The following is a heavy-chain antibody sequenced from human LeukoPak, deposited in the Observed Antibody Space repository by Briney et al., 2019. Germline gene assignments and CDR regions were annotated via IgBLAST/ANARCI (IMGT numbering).Heavy chain of an antibody. D-gene: IGHD3-22*01. Sequence: GGSLRLSCAASGFTFSSYAMSWVRQAPGKGLEWVSAINSPDGSTYYADSVKGRFTISRDNSKNTLYLQMNSLRAEDTALYYCARDKSSGYYYFDYWGQGSLVTVSS. CDR3: ARDKSSGYYYFDY. V-gene: IGHV3-23*01. CDR2: INSPDGST. J-gene: IGHJ4*02. CDR1: GFTFSSYA.